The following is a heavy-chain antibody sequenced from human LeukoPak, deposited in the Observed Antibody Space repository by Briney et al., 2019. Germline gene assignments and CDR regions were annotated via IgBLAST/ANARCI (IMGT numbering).Heavy chain of an antibody. J-gene: IGHJ3*02. Sequence: SETLSLTCTVSGGSINTDSYFWGWVRQPPGKGLEWIGSIYYSGSTYYNPSLKSRFSISVDTSKNQFSLKLNSVTAADTAVYYCARHWDIWGQGTMVTVSS. V-gene: IGHV4-39*01. CDR2: IYYSGST. CDR1: GGSINTDSYF. CDR3: ARHWDI.